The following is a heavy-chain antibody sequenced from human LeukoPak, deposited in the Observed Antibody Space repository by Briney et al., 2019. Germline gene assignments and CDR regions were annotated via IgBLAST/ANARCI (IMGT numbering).Heavy chain of an antibody. CDR3: ARGRGRHFDY. Sequence: SETLSLTCTVSGGSISSYYWSWIRQPPGKGLEWIGYIYYSGSTNHNPSLKSRVTISVDTSKSQFSLKLSSVTAADTAVYYCARGRGRHFDYWGQGTLVTVSS. CDR1: GGSISSYY. J-gene: IGHJ4*02. V-gene: IGHV4-59*01. CDR2: IYYSGST.